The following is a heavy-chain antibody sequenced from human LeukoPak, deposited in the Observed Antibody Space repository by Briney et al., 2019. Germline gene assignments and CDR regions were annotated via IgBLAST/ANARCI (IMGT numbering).Heavy chain of an antibody. CDR1: GFTFSSYW. V-gene: IGHV3-74*01. J-gene: IGHJ4*02. CDR2: INSDGIST. D-gene: IGHD5-24*01. Sequence: PGGSLRLSCAASGFTFSSYWMHWVRQAPGKGLVWVSRINSDGISTRYADSVKGRFTISRDNAKNTLYLQMNSLRAEDTAVYYCARDGGEMATIGYWGQGTLVTVSS. CDR3: ARDGGEMATIGY.